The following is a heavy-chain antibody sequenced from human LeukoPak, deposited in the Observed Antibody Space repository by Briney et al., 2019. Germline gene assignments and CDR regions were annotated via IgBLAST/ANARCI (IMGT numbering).Heavy chain of an antibody. CDR3: AKAIAAPVWYFDL. CDR1: RFTFSSYA. CDR2: ISGRGDST. J-gene: IGHJ2*01. Sequence: GGSLRLSCAASRFTFSSYAMSWVRQAPGKGLEWVSTISGRGDSTYYADSVKGRFTISRDNSRNTLYLQMNTLRAEDTAVYYCAKAIAAPVWYFDLWGRGTLVTVFS. D-gene: IGHD6-13*01. V-gene: IGHV3-23*01.